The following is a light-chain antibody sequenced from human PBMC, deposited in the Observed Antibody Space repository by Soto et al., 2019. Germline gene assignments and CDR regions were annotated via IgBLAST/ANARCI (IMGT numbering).Light chain of an antibody. Sequence: EIVLTQSPGTLSLSPGEGDTLSCRASQSVTNNFLAWYQQKPGQAPRLLIYGASTRATGIPARFSGSGSGTEFTLTISSLQSEDFAVYYCQQYNNWPPSTFGQGTRLEIK. V-gene: IGKV3-15*01. CDR1: QSVTNN. J-gene: IGKJ5*01. CDR3: QQYNNWPPST. CDR2: GAS.